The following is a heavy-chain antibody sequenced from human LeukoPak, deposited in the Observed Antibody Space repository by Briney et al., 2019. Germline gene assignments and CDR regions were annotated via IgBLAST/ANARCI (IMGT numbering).Heavy chain of an antibody. CDR3: ARDIVGLKLATSYVYYFDY. CDR1: GYTFTSYG. J-gene: IGHJ4*02. CDR2: ISAYNGNT. D-gene: IGHD5-12*01. Sequence: ASVKVSCKASGYTFTSYGISWVRQAPGQGLEWMGWISAYNGNTNYAQKLQGRVTMTTDTSTSTAYMELRSLRSDDTAVYYCARDIVGLKLATSYVYYFDYWGQGTLVTVSS. V-gene: IGHV1-18*01.